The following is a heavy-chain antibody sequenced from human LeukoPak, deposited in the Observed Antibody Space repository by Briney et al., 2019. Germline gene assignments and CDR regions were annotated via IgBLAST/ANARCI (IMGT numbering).Heavy chain of an antibody. CDR1: GFTFTNNF. V-gene: IGHV3-7*03. J-gene: IGHJ5*02. Sequence: GGSLRLSCAASGFTFTNNFMSWVRQVPGKGLEWVANIKQDGSETTYADSVRGRFTIFRDNAKDSVYLQMNSLRAEDTAVYYCARKKSKFDPWGQGTLVTVSS. CDR3: ARKKSKFDP. CDR2: IKQDGSET.